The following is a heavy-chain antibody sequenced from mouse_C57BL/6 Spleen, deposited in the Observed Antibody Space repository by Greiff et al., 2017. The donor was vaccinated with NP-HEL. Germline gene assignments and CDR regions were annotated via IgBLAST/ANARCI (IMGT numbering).Heavy chain of an antibody. CDR1: GYTFTDYY. CDR3: ARTSYYSNTWFAY. Sequence: EVQLQQSGPELVKPGASVKISCKASGYTFTDYYMNWVKQSHGKSLEWIGDINPHNGGTSYNQKFKGKATLTVDKSSSTAYMELRSLTSEDSAVYYCARTSYYSNTWFAYWGQGTLVTVSA. J-gene: IGHJ3*01. CDR2: INPHNGGT. D-gene: IGHD2-5*01. V-gene: IGHV1-26*01.